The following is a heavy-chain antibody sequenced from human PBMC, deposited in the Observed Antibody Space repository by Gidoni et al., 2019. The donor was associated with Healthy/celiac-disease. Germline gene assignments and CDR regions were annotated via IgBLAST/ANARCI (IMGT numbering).Heavy chain of an antibody. CDR3: ARYYYDSSGYYYVAEYFQH. D-gene: IGHD3-22*01. J-gene: IGHJ1*01. CDR2: INPNSGGT. CDR1: GYTFTGYY. V-gene: IGHV1-2*02. Sequence: QVQLVQSGAEVKKPGASVKVSCKASGYTFTGYYMHWVRQAPGQGLEWMGWINPNSGGTNYAQKFQGRVTMTRDTSISTAYMELSRLRSDDTAVYYCARYYYDSSGYYYVAEYFQHWGQGTLVTVSS.